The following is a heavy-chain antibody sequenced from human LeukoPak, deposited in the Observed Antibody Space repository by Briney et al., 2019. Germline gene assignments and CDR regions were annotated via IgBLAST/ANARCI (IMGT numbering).Heavy chain of an antibody. J-gene: IGHJ4*02. D-gene: IGHD3-22*01. CDR2: IKQDGSEK. Sequence: GGSLRLSCAASGFTFSNYWTTWVRQAPGKGLEWVANIKQDGSEKYYVDSVKGRFTISRDNAKNSLYLQMNGLRAEDTAVYYCARARDFYDSSGYYVYFDYWGQGSLVTVSS. V-gene: IGHV3-7*01. CDR1: GFTFSNYW. CDR3: ARARDFYDSSGYYVYFDY.